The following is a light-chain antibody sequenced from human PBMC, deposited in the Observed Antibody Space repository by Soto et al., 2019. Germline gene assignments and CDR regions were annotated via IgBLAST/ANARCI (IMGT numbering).Light chain of an antibody. CDR2: WAS. J-gene: IGKJ1*01. CDR1: HSVLHSSTNKNH. V-gene: IGKV4-1*01. Sequence: IVVTQSPESLAVSLGERATMNSKPSHSVLHSSTNKNHLTWFQQKPGQPPQLLIYWASTRESGVPDRFSGRGSGTDFTLTISSLQAEDVAVYYCKHHYDAPWAFGKGTKVDIK. CDR3: KHHYDAPWA.